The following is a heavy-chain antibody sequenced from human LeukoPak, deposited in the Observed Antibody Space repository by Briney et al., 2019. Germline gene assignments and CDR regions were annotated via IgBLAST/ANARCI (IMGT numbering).Heavy chain of an antibody. Sequence: GGSLRLSXAASGFTFSSYAMGWVRQAPGKGLEWVSAISGSGGSTYYADSVKGRFTISRDNSKNTLYLQMNSLRAEDTAVYYCAKAPPGAGITDAFDIWGQGTMVTVSS. CDR3: AKAPPGAGITDAFDI. D-gene: IGHD3-3*01. J-gene: IGHJ3*02. CDR1: GFTFSSYA. V-gene: IGHV3-23*01. CDR2: ISGSGGST.